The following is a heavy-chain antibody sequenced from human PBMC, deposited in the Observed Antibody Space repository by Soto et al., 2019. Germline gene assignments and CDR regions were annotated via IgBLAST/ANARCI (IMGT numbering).Heavy chain of an antibody. CDR2: IFHDGTA. V-gene: IGHV4-4*02. Sequence: SETLSLTCAVSGVSLTSGNWWTWVRQSPQRGLEYIGEIFHDGTANYYPSFERRVAMSVDTSRNQFSLKLTSVTAADTAVYFCARLVYDTRLNYMYFDFWGPGILVTVSS. CDR1: GVSLTSGNW. D-gene: IGHD3-10*01. CDR3: ARLVYDTRLNYMYFDF. J-gene: IGHJ4*02.